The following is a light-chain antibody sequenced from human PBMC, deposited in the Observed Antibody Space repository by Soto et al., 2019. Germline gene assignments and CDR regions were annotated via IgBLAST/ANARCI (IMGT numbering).Light chain of an antibody. CDR3: QQYLSYQIT. J-gene: IGKJ5*01. CDR1: QSISSW. CDR2: KAS. Sequence: DIQMTQSPSTLSASVGDRVTITCRASQSISSWLAWYQQKAGNAPKSLIYKASSLESGVPSRFSGSGSGTEFTLTISSLQPDDFATYYCQQYLSYQITFGQGTRLEIK. V-gene: IGKV1-5*03.